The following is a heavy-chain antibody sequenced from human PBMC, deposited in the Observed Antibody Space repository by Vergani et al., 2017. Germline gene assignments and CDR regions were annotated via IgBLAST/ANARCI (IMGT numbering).Heavy chain of an antibody. CDR3: VYRKAECGTTGYFYPFYYYYYMDV. D-gene: IGHD1-7*01. Sequence: QITLKESGPTLVKPTQPLTLTCTFSGLPLNPRGVSVAWIRQPPGTAVDWLALSYWNDDQHYSPSLNNRVTITKDTSKNQVVLTMTNMEYVDTGTYYCVYRKAECGTTGYFYPFYYYYYMDVWGKGTTVTVSS. CDR1: GLPLNPRGVS. CDR2: SYWNDDQ. V-gene: IGHV2-5*04. J-gene: IGHJ6*03.